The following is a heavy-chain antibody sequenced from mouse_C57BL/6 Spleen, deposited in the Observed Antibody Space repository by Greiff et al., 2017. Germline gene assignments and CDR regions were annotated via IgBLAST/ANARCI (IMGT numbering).Heavy chain of an antibody. CDR3: ARFYDGGFDY. Sequence: QVQLKQPGAELVRPGSSVKLSCKASGYTFTSYWMHWVKQRPIQGLEWIGNIDPSDSETHYNQKFKDKATLTVDKSSSTAYMQLSSLTSEDSAVYYCARFYDGGFDYWGQGTTLTVSS. CDR2: IDPSDSET. CDR1: GYTFTSYW. V-gene: IGHV1-52*01. D-gene: IGHD2-12*01. J-gene: IGHJ2*01.